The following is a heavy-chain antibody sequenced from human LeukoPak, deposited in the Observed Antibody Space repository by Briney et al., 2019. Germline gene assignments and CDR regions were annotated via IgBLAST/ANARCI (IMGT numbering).Heavy chain of an antibody. J-gene: IGHJ5*02. CDR2: INHSGST. Sequence: PSETLSLTRAVYRGSPSGYYWSGIRQPPGKGLEWIGEINHSGSTNYNPSLKSRVTISVDASKNQFSLKLSSVTAADTAVYYCARGRYCSSTSCYRNWFDPWGQGTLVTVSS. V-gene: IGHV4-34*01. D-gene: IGHD2-2*02. CDR3: ARGRYCSSTSCYRNWFDP. CDR1: RGSPSGYY.